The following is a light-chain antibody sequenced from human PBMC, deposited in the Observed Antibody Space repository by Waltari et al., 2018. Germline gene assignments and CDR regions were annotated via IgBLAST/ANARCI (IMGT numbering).Light chain of an antibody. CDR1: QDISGA. J-gene: IGKJ3*01. V-gene: IGKV1-12*01. Sequence: EIQMTQYPSSVSASVGDRVTITCRAGQDISGALAWYQQTPGQAPNLLIYAVSTLQTGVPPRFSGSGSGTDFTLPIRSLQPEDLGTYYCQQGRAFPPTFGPGTNVEIK. CDR3: QQGRAFPPT. CDR2: AVS.